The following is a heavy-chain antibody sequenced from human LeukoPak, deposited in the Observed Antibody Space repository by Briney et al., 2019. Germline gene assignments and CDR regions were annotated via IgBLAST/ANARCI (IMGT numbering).Heavy chain of an antibody. Sequence: PSETLSLTCTVSGGSISIYYWSWIRQPPGKGLEWIGYIYYSGSTNYNPSLKSRVTISVDTSKNQFSLNLSSVTAADTAVYYCARDRGGNYFDIWGQGTMVTVSS. V-gene: IGHV4-59*01. CDR2: IYYSGST. D-gene: IGHD4-23*01. J-gene: IGHJ3*02. CDR3: ARDRGGNYFDI. CDR1: GGSISIYY.